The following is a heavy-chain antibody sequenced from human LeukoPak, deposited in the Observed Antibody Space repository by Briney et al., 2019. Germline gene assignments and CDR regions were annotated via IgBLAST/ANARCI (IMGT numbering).Heavy chain of an antibody. CDR1: GFTFSSYW. D-gene: IGHD3-9*01. J-gene: IGHJ6*03. Sequence: LAGGSLRLSCAASGFTFSSYWMSWVRQAPGKGLEWVAKIKQDGSEKYYGDSVKGRFTISRDNAKNSLYLQMNSLRAEDTAVYYCARDPLTLYDYCMDVWGKGTTVTVSS. V-gene: IGHV3-7*01. CDR3: ARDPLTLYDYCMDV. CDR2: IKQDGSEK.